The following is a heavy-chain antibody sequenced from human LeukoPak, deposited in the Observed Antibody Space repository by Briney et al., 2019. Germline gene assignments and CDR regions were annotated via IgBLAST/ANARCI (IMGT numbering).Heavy chain of an antibody. CDR1: GFTFSSYS. V-gene: IGHV3-21*01. J-gene: IGHJ4*02. CDR3: ARAWGDGSGSYYPL. Sequence: KTGGSLRLSCAASGFTFSSYSMNWVRQAPGKGLEWVSSISSSSSYIYYADSVKGRFTISRDNAKNSLYLQMNSLRAEDTAVYYCARAWGDGSGSYYPLWGQGTLVTVSS. CDR2: ISSSSSYI. D-gene: IGHD3-10*01.